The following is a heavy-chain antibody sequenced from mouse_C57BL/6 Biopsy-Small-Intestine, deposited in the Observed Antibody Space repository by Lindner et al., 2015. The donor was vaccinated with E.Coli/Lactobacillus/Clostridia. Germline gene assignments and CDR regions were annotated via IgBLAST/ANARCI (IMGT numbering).Heavy chain of an antibody. CDR3: ARGFFNRDPTVWGSHRFFRYGMDL. CDR1: GGSFTTYA. V-gene: IGHV1-81*01. Sequence: SVKVSCKASGGSFTTYAFSWVRQAPGQGLEWMGGIIPISGTTNYAQNFQGRVTATADESTATVYMVLSSLRSDDTAVYFCARGFFNRDPTVWGSHRFFRYGMDLWGPGTTVTVSS. J-gene: IGHJ1*01. CDR2: IIPISGTT. D-gene: IGHD1-1*01.